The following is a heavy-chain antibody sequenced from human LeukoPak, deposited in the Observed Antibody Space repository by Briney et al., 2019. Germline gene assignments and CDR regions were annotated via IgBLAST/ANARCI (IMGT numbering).Heavy chain of an antibody. CDR1: GGSISSSSYY. J-gene: IGHJ5*01. CDR3: ARDLGIAGGLDS. V-gene: IGHV4-39*07. Sequence: SETLSLTCTVSGGSISSSSYYWGWIRQPPGKGLEWIGSIYYSGSTYYNPSLKSRVTISVDTSKNQFSLKLSSVTAADTAVYYCARDLGIAGGLDSWGQGTLVTVSS. CDR2: IYYSGST. D-gene: IGHD2-15*01.